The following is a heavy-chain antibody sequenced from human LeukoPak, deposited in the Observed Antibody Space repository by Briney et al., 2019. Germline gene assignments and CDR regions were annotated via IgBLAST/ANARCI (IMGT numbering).Heavy chain of an antibody. Sequence: SETLSLTCTVSGGSISSSSYYWGWIRQPPGKGLEWIGSIYYSGSTYYNPSLKSRVTISVDTSKNQFSLKLSSVTAADTAVYYCARGERRILTGFRDPPDYWGQGTLVTVSS. J-gene: IGHJ4*02. V-gene: IGHV4-39*07. CDR3: ARGERRILTGFRDPPDY. CDR2: IYYSGST. D-gene: IGHD3-9*01. CDR1: GGSISSSSYY.